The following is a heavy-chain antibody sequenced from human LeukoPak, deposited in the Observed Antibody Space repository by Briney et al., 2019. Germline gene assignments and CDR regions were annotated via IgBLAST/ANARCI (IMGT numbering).Heavy chain of an antibody. Sequence: GGSLRLSCAASGFTFSSYAMHWVRQAPGKGLEWVAVISYDGSNKYYADSVKGRFTISRDNSKNTLYLQMNSLRAKDTAVYYCARDLQQLVPFDYWGQGTLVTVSS. CDR1: GFTFSSYA. CDR3: ARDLQQLVPFDY. D-gene: IGHD6-13*01. V-gene: IGHV3-30-3*01. J-gene: IGHJ4*02. CDR2: ISYDGSNK.